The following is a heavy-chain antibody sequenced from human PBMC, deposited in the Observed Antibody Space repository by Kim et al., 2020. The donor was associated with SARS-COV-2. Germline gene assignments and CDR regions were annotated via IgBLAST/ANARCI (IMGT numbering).Heavy chain of an antibody. D-gene: IGHD2-21*01. J-gene: IGHJ4*02. V-gene: IGHV3-33*05. CDR2: ISHDGTDQ. CDR1: GFTFTRHG. CDR3: ARDGYCGDDKCYSGLPDY. Sequence: GGSLRLSCATSGFTFTRHGIHWVRQAPGRGLEWVAVISHDGTDQRYADSVKGRFTVSRDNSENTLLLEMKSLRVEDTGLYYCARDGYCGDDKCYSGLPDYWGQGTLVAVSS.